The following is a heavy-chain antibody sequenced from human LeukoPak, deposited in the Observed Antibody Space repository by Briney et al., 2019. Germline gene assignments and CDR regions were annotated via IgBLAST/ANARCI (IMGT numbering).Heavy chain of an antibody. D-gene: IGHD6-19*01. Sequence: ASVKVSCKASGYTFTGYYMHWVRQAPGQGLERMGWINPNSGGTNYAQKFQGRVTMTRDTSISTAYMELSSLRSEDTAVYYCARVDVAENYYYYYMDVWGKGTTVTISS. J-gene: IGHJ6*03. CDR3: ARVDVAENYYYYYMDV. CDR2: INPNSGGT. V-gene: IGHV1-2*02. CDR1: GYTFTGYY.